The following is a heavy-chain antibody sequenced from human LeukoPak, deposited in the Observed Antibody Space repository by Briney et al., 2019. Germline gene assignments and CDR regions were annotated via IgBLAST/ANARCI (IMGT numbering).Heavy chain of an antibody. CDR1: GGSISSYY. D-gene: IGHD6-13*01. J-gene: IGHJ3*02. Sequence: SETLSLTCTVSGGSISSYYWSWIRQPPGKGLEWIGYIYHSGSTYYNPSLKSRVTISVDRSKNQFSLKLSSVTAADTAVYYCARDRGGGIAAAGTDAFDIWGQGTMVTVSS. V-gene: IGHV4-59*12. CDR3: ARDRGGGIAAAGTDAFDI. CDR2: IYHSGST.